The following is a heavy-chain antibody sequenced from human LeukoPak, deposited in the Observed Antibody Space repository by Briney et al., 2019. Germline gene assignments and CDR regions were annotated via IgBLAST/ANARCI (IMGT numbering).Heavy chain of an antibody. D-gene: IGHD1-26*01. CDR2: IWYDGSNK. V-gene: IGHV3-33*08. J-gene: IGHJ4*02. CDR3: ARGRSYLFDY. CDR1: GFTFSSYA. Sequence: PGGSLRLSCAASGFTFSSYAMSWVRQAPGKGLEWVAVIWYDGSNKYYADSVKGRFTISRDNSKNTLYLQMNSLRAEDTAVYYCARGRSYLFDYWGQGTLVTVSS.